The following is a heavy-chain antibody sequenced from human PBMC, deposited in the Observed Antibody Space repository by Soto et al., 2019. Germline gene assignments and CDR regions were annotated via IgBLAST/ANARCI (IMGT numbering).Heavy chain of an antibody. CDR3: ARGGYYEYFRC. V-gene: IGHV4-61*01. CDR1: GGSVSSGNDY. Sequence: QVQLQESGPGLVKPSETLSLTCTVSGGSVSSGNDYWSWIRQPPGKGLEWIGYIYHSGSTNYNPSLKSRLTISGDTSKNQVSLKLTSVTAADTAVYYCARGGYYEYFRCWGQGTLVTVSS. CDR2: IYHSGST. D-gene: IGHD3-22*01. J-gene: IGHJ1*01.